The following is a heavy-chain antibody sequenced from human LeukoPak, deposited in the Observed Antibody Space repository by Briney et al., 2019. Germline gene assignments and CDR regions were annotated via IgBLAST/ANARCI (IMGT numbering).Heavy chain of an antibody. V-gene: IGHV3-23*01. CDR3: AKDSAYSSGWYYFDP. J-gene: IGHJ4*02. D-gene: IGHD6-13*01. Sequence: GGSLRLSCAASGFTFSSYAMNWVRQAPGKGLEWVSGISGSGGSTYYADSVKGRLTISRDNSKNTLYLQMNSLRAEDTAVYYCAKDSAYSSGWYYFDPWGQGILVTVSS. CDR1: GFTFSSYA. CDR2: ISGSGGST.